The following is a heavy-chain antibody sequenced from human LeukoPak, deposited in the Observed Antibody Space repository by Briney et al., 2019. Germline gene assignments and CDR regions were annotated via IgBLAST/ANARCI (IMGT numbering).Heavy chain of an antibody. V-gene: IGHV4-39*07. CDR1: GGSISSSSYY. CDR2: ISYSGST. Sequence: SETLSLTCTVSGGSISSSSYYWAWIRQPPGKGLEWIGSISYSGSTFYNPSLKSRVIISVDTSKKHFSLNLSSVTAADTAVYYCAREDSGDNWFDPWGQGTLVTASS. D-gene: IGHD4-17*01. CDR3: AREDSGDNWFDP. J-gene: IGHJ5*02.